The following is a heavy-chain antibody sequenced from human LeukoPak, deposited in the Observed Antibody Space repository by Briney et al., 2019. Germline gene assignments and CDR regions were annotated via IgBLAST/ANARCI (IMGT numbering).Heavy chain of an antibody. CDR1: GFIFSRYW. D-gene: IGHD6-19*01. CDR3: ARRTYSSGWYYFDY. CDR2: IKEDGSEK. J-gene: IGHJ4*02. V-gene: IGHV3-7*01. Sequence: GGSLRLSCAASGFIFSRYWMSWVRQAPGKGLEWVANIKEDGSEKCYVDSVKGRFTISRDNAKNSLYVQMNSLRAEDTAVYYCARRTYSSGWYYFDYWGQGTLVTVSS.